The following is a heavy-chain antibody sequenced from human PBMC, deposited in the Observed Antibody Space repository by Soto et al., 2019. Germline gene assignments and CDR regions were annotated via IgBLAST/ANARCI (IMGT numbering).Heavy chain of an antibody. CDR2: MSTSGGT. CDR3: AKGLDTGWYFFDH. J-gene: IGHJ4*02. CDR1: GFTFSTHD. Sequence: QLLESGGGLVQPGGSLRVSCAASGFTFSTHDMSWVRQAPGKGLEWVSTMSTSGGTYYAASVKGRFTISSDNSKKTLYLPMNSLRAEDTAVYYCAKGLDTGWYFFDHWGQGTLVTVSS. D-gene: IGHD6-19*01. V-gene: IGHV3-23*01.